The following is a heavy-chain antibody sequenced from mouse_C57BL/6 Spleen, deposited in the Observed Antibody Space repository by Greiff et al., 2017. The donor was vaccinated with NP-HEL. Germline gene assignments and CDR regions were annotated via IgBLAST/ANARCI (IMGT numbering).Heavy chain of an antibody. Sequence: EVQGVESGGDLVKPGGSLKLSCAASGFTFSSYGMSWVRQTPDKRLEWVATISSGGSYTYYPDSVKGRFTISRDNAKNTLYLQMSSLKSEDTAMYYCARQEGRGYFDYWGQGTTLTVSS. J-gene: IGHJ2*01. V-gene: IGHV5-6*01. CDR3: ARQEGRGYFDY. CDR1: GFTFSSYG. D-gene: IGHD1-1*01. CDR2: ISSGGSYT.